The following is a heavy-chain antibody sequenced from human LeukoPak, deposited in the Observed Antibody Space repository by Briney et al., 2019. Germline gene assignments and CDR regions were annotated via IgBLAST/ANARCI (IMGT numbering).Heavy chain of an antibody. CDR3: ARADIVVVPAVPLDY. J-gene: IGHJ4*02. CDR1: GYTFTSYG. Sequence: ASVKVSCKASGYTFTSYGISWVRQAPGQGLEWMGWISAYNGNTNYAQKLQGRVTMTTDTSTSTAYMELRSLRSDDTAVYYCARADIVVVPAVPLDYWGQGTLVTVSS. D-gene: IGHD2-2*01. CDR2: ISAYNGNT. V-gene: IGHV1-18*01.